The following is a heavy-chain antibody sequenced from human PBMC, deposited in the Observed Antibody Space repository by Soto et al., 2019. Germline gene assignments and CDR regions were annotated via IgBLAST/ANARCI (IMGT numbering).Heavy chain of an antibody. J-gene: IGHJ6*02. CDR1: GFTFSTYG. Sequence: GGSLRLSCAASGFTFSTYGMSWVRQAPGRGLEWVSAISGSGGTTYYADSVKGRFTISRDNSNNMLYLQMNSLRAEDTAIYCCAKGPGYCSGGSCYSSYYYGMDVWGQGTTVTVSS. V-gene: IGHV3-23*01. CDR3: AKGPGYCSGGSCYSSYYYGMDV. CDR2: ISGSGGTT. D-gene: IGHD2-15*01.